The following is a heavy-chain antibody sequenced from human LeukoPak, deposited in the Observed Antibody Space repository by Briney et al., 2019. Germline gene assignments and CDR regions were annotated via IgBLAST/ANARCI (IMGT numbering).Heavy chain of an antibody. J-gene: IGHJ4*02. CDR1: GFTFSNAW. CDR3: ARVGRAVFLEWFIDY. CDR2: MYTSGST. D-gene: IGHD3-3*01. Sequence: PGGSLRLSCAASGFTFSNAWMSWVRQAPGRGLEWIGHMYTSGSTNYNPSLKSRVTISADTSKNQFSLKLSSVTAADTAVYYCARVGRAVFLEWFIDYWGQGTLVTVSS. V-gene: IGHV4-59*01.